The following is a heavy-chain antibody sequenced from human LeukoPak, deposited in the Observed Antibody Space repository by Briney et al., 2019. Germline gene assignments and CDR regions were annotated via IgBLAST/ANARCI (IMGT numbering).Heavy chain of an antibody. J-gene: IGHJ4*02. D-gene: IGHD3-9*01. CDR3: AGGTGFIIKD. Sequence: PGGSLRLSCAASGFTFSLYWMNWVRRAPGKGLEWVANIKQDGSEKNYMDSVKGRFTISRDNAKNSLYLQMNNLRVEDTAMYYCAGGTGFIIKDWGQGTLVTVSS. CDR2: IKQDGSEK. V-gene: IGHV3-7*03. CDR1: GFTFSLYW.